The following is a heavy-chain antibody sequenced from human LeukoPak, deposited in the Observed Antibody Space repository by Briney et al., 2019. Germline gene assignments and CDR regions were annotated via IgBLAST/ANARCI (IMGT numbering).Heavy chain of an antibody. J-gene: IGHJ4*02. CDR1: GFTFSSYA. V-gene: IGHV3-30-3*01. D-gene: IGHD6-6*01. Sequence: PGGSLRLSCAASGFTFSSYAMHWVRQAPGKGLEWVAVISYDGSNKYYADSVKGRFTISRDNSKNTLFLQMNSLKIEDTAVYFCTTDRAIAARPLFDSWGQGTLVTVSS. CDR3: TTDRAIAARPLFDS. CDR2: ISYDGSNK.